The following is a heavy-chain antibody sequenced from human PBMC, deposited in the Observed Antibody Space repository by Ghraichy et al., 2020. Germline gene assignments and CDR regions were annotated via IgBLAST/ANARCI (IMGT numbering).Heavy chain of an antibody. Sequence: SETLSLTCTVSGGSISSSSYYWGWIRQPPGKGLEWIGSIYYSGSTYYNPSLKSRVTISVDTSKNQFSLKLSSVTAADTAVYYCARQEGRPPPLWAVVAADLYYFDYWGQGTLVTVSS. CDR2: IYYSGST. J-gene: IGHJ4*02. D-gene: IGHD2-15*01. CDR1: GGSISSSSYY. CDR3: ARQEGRPPPLWAVVAADLYYFDY. V-gene: IGHV4-39*01.